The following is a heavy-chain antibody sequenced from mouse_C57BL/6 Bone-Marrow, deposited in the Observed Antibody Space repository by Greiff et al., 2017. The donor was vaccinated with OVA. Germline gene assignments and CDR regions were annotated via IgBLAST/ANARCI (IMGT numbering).Heavy chain of an antibody. Sequence: QVQLKESGPGLVQPSQSLSITCTVSGFSLTSYGVHWVRQSPGKGLEWLGVIWSGGSTDYNAAFISRLSISKDNSKSQVFFKMNSLQADDTAIYYCASGFITTVVPYFDVWGTGTTVTVSS. J-gene: IGHJ1*03. CDR3: ASGFITTVVPYFDV. CDR2: IWSGGST. D-gene: IGHD1-1*01. CDR1: GFSLTSYG. V-gene: IGHV2-2*01.